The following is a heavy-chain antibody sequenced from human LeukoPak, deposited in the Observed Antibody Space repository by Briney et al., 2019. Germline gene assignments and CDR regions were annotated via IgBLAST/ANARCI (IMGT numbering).Heavy chain of an antibody. CDR1: GGSFSGYY. D-gene: IGHD6-13*01. CDR2: INHSGST. CDR3: ARGHGSSWWGY. V-gene: IGHV4-34*01. J-gene: IGHJ4*02. Sequence: ASETLSLTCAVYGGSFSGYYWSWIRQPPGKGLEWIGEINHSGSTNYNPSLKSRVTISVDTSKNQFSLKLSSVTAADTAVYYCARGHGSSWWGYCGQGTLVTVSS.